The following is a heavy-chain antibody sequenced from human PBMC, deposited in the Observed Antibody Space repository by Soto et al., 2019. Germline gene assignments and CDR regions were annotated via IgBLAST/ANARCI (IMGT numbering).Heavy chain of an antibody. CDR2: IYYSGST. CDR1: GGSISSGGYY. V-gene: IGHV4-31*03. Sequence: QVHLQESGPGLVKPSQTLSLTCTVSGGSISSGGYYWNWIRQHPGKGLEWIGYIYYSGSTYYNPSLKSRVTISVDTSKNQFSLQLSSVTAADTALYYCARDTGAYYYDSSGYRDYFDYWGQGTLVTVSS. D-gene: IGHD3-22*01. CDR3: ARDTGAYYYDSSGYRDYFDY. J-gene: IGHJ4*02.